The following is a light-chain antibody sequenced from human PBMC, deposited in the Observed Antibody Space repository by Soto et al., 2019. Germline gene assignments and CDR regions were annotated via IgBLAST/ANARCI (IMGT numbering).Light chain of an antibody. CDR3: SSYTSRSSVV. J-gene: IGLJ2*01. CDR1: SSEVGGYNY. CDR2: DVS. Sequence: QSALTQPASVSGSPGQSITISCTGTSSEVGGYNYVSWYQQHPGKAPKLMIYDVSNRPSGVSNRFSGSKSGNTASLTISGLQAADAAAYYCSSYTSRSSVVFGGGTTLTVL. V-gene: IGLV2-14*01.